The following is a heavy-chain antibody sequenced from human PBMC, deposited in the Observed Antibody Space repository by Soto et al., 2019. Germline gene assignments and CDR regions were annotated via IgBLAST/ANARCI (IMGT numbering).Heavy chain of an antibody. CDR3: ARVVPGAEAWFGP. CDR2: ISLYSDGT. V-gene: IGHV1-18*01. Sequence: GASVKVSVKTSGYTFSNYGITWVRQAPGQPLEWLGWISLYSDGTNYAQKFQGRVSMTTDTSTTTAYMELRSLRSDDTAVYYCARVVPGAEAWFGPWGQGTLVTVSS. CDR1: GYTFSNYG. J-gene: IGHJ5*02. D-gene: IGHD2-2*01.